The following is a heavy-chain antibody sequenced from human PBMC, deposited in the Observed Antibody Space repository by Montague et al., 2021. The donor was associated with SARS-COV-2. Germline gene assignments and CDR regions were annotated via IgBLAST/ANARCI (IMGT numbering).Heavy chain of an antibody. D-gene: IGHD3-10*01. Sequence: SETLSLTCTVSGGSISSSTYYWGWIRQPPGKGLEWIGSIYYSGSTYYNPSLKSRVTISVDTSKNQFSLKLSSVTAADTAEYYCARLGLLWFGELWNWGQGTLVTVSS. CDR3: ARLGLLWFGELWN. J-gene: IGHJ4*02. CDR2: IYYSGST. CDR1: GGSISSSTYY. V-gene: IGHV4-39*01.